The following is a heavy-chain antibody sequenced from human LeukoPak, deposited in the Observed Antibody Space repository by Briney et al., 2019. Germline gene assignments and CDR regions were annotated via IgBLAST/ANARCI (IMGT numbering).Heavy chain of an antibody. J-gene: IGHJ4*02. CDR2: IYYSGST. CDR3: ARSKGDGYNSDFDY. CDR1: GGSISSGGYY. Sequence: KPSETLSLTCTVSGGSISSGGYYWSWIRQHPGKGLEWIGYIYYSGSTYYNPSLKSRVTISVDTSKNQFSLKLSSVTAADTAVYYCARSKGDGYNSDFDYWGQGTLVTVSS. V-gene: IGHV4-31*03. D-gene: IGHD5-24*01.